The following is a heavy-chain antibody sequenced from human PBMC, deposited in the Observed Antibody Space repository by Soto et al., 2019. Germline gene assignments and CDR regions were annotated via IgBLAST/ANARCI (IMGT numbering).Heavy chain of an antibody. CDR1: GDSVSSNSAA. D-gene: IGHD3-10*01. Sequence: SQTLSLTFVISGDSVSSNSAAWNWIRQSPSRVLEWLGRTYYRSRWSFDYALSVKSRLTIDPDTSKNQFSLHLDSLTPEDTAVYYCAGVTWLRGMDVWGQGTTVTV. CDR2: TYYRSRWSF. CDR3: AGVTWLRGMDV. J-gene: IGHJ6*02. V-gene: IGHV6-1*01.